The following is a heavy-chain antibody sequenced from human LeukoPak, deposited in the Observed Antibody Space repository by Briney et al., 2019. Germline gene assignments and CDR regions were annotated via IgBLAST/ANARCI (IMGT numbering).Heavy chain of an antibody. Sequence: ASVKVSCKASGYTFTSYSMNWVRQAPGQGLEWMGWINTNTGNPTYAQGFTGRFVFSLDPSVSTAYLQISSLKAEDTAVYYCASTWGSPWGFDNWGQGTLVTVSS. CDR1: GYTFTSYS. CDR2: INTNTGNP. V-gene: IGHV7-4-1*02. D-gene: IGHD3-16*01. CDR3: ASTWGSPWGFDN. J-gene: IGHJ4*02.